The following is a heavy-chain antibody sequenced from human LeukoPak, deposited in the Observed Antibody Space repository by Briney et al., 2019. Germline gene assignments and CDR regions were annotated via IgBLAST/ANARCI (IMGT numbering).Heavy chain of an antibody. CDR3: ARPYYESSGLYVDAFDI. CDR1: GYTLTAYY. D-gene: IGHD3-22*01. Sequence: ASVKVSCKASGYTLTAYYLHWVRQAPGQGLEWMGRINPNSGGTTYAQKFQGRVTMTRDTSIGTAYMEPSSLRSDDTAVHYCARPYYESSGLYVDAFDIWGQGTMVTVSS. J-gene: IGHJ3*02. CDR2: INPNSGGT. V-gene: IGHV1-2*06.